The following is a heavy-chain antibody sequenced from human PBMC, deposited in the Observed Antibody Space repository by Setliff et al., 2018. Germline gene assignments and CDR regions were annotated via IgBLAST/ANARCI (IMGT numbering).Heavy chain of an antibody. CDR3: ARCGGWFGAQLYYYYWMDA. CDR1: GYTFTSYA. Sequence: ASVKVSCKASGYTFTSYAMHWVRQAPGQRLEWMGWINAGNGNTKYSQKFQGRVTITRDTSASTAYMELSSLRSEDTAVYYCARCGGWFGAQLYYYYWMDAWGQGTMVTVSS. V-gene: IGHV1-3*01. D-gene: IGHD3-10*01. CDR2: INAGNGNT. J-gene: IGHJ6*02.